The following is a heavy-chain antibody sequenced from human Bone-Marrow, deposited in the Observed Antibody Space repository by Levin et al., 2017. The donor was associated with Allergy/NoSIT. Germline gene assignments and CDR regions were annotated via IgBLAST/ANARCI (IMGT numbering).Heavy chain of an antibody. V-gene: IGHV3-64D*06. D-gene: IGHD1-26*01. Sequence: LSLTCAASGLILSNYAMHWVRQAPGTGLEYVSAISSNGGSTYYADIVKGRFTISRDNSKNTLYLQMSSLRAEDTAVYYCVKSSSGTYDDWGQGTLVTVSS. CDR3: VKSSSGTYDD. J-gene: IGHJ4*02. CDR2: ISSNGGST. CDR1: GLILSNYA.